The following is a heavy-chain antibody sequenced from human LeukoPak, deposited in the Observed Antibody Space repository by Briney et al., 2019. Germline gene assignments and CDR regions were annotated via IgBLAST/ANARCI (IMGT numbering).Heavy chain of an antibody. J-gene: IGHJ6*03. Sequence: ASVKVSCKTSGYTFTSYDINWLRQATGQGLEWMGWMNPNSGNTGYAQKFQGRVTMTRNTSISTAYMELSSLRSDDTAVYYCAREAEQWLDYYYYYMDVWGKGTTVTVSS. CDR3: AREAEQWLDYYYYYMDV. CDR1: GYTFTSYD. CDR2: MNPNSGNT. V-gene: IGHV1-8*01. D-gene: IGHD6-19*01.